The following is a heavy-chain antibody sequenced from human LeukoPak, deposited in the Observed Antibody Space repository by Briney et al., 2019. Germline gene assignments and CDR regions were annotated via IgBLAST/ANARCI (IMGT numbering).Heavy chain of an antibody. CDR3: ARAYGSGWYLGYDY. Sequence: SETLSLTCAVYGGSFSGYYWSWIRQPPGKGLEWIGEINHSGSTNYNPSLKSRVTISVDKSKNQFSLKLSSVTAADTAVYYCARAYGSGWYLGYDYWGQGTLVTVSS. D-gene: IGHD6-19*01. CDR1: GGSFSGYY. CDR2: INHSGST. V-gene: IGHV4-34*01. J-gene: IGHJ4*02.